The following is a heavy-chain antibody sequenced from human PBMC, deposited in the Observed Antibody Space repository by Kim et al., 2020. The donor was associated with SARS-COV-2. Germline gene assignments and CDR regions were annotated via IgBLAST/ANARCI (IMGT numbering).Heavy chain of an antibody. CDR2: ISYDGSNK. CDR3: ARETNGAADGPMVFESFLGEYHHYGMDV. V-gene: IGHV3-30-3*01. CDR1: GFTFSSYA. J-gene: IGHJ6*02. Sequence: GGSLRLSCAASGFTFSSYAMHWVRQAPGKGLEWVAVISYDGSNKYYADSVKGRFTISRDNSKNTLYLQMNSLRAEDTAVYYCARETNGAADGPMVFESFLGEYHHYGMDVWGQGPTVTVSS. D-gene: IGHD6-13*01.